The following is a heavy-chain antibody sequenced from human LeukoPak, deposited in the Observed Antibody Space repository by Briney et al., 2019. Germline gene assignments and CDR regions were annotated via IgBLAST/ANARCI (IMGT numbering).Heavy chain of an antibody. Sequence: GASVKVSCKASGYTLTSYYLHWARQAPGQGLEWMAIINPSGDTTSHAQKFQGRVTMTRDTSASTVYMELSSLRSEDTAVYYCASVYKNGMDVWGQGTTVTVSS. CDR3: ASVYKNGMDV. CDR1: GYTLTSYY. J-gene: IGHJ6*02. V-gene: IGHV1-46*01. CDR2: INPSGDTT. D-gene: IGHD5-24*01.